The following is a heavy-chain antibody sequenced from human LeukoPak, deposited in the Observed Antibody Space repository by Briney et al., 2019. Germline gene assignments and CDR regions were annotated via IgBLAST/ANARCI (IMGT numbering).Heavy chain of an antibody. Sequence: ASVKVSCKASGYTFTSYDINWVRQATGQGLEWMGWMNPNSGNTGYAQKFQGRVTMTRNTSISTAYMELNSLRSEDTAVYYCARQRNVGWGYISRWKKKILKYNWFDPWGQGTLVTVSS. CDR3: ARQRNVGWGYISRWKKKILKYNWFDP. V-gene: IGHV1-8*01. CDR2: MNPNSGNT. J-gene: IGHJ5*02. D-gene: IGHD1-1*01. CDR1: GYTFTSYD.